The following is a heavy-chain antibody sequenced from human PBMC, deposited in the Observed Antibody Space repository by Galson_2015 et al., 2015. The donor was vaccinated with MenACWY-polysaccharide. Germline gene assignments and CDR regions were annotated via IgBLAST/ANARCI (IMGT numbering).Heavy chain of an antibody. D-gene: IGHD3-3*01. Sequence: SLRLCCAASGFTFSSYWMHWVRQVPGQGLVWVSRINSDGSSTSYADSVKGRFTISRDNAKNTLYLQMNSLRAEDTAVYYCAKDSTDFWSVAGRFDHWGQGTLVTVSS. CDR1: GFTFSSYW. CDR2: INSDGSST. V-gene: IGHV3-74*01. CDR3: AKDSTDFWSVAGRFDH. J-gene: IGHJ5*02.